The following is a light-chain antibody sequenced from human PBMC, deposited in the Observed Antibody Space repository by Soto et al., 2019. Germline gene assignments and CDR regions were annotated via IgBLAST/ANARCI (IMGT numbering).Light chain of an antibody. CDR2: DVS. V-gene: IGLV2-14*03. J-gene: IGLJ1*01. CDR1: SSDVGGYNY. CDR3: SSYTSSSTLYD. Sequence: QSALTQPSSVSGSPGQSITISCTGTSSDVGGYNYVSWYQLHPGKAPKLMIYDVSVRPSGVSNRFSGSKSGGTASLTISGLQAEDEADYFCSSYTSSSTLYDFGTGTKVTVL.